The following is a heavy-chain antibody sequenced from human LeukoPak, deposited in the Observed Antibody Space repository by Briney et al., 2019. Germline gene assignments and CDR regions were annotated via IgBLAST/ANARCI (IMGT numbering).Heavy chain of an antibody. CDR3: AGSPGSSREYFQH. D-gene: IGHD6-13*01. V-gene: IGHV1-69*01. CDR1: GGTFSSYA. CDR2: IIPIFGTA. Sequence: SVKVSCKASGGTFSSYAISWVRQAPGQGLEWMGGIIPIFGTADYAQKFQGRVTITADESTSTAYMELSSLRSEDTAVYYCAGSPGSSREYFQHWGQGTLVTVSS. J-gene: IGHJ1*01.